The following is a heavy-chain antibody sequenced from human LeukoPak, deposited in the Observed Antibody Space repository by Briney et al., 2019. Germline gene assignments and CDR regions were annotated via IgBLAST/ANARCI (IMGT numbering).Heavy chain of an antibody. J-gene: IGHJ4*02. CDR1: GGSISSSGSY. D-gene: IGHD6-13*01. Sequence: SETLSLTCKVSGGSISSSGSYWGWIRQPPGKGLEWIGSIYYSGSTYYNPSLKSRVTISVDTSKNQFSLKLSYVTAADTAVYYCARHLSYSSNFDYWGPGTLVTVSS. CDR2: IYYSGST. V-gene: IGHV4-39*01. CDR3: ARHLSYSSNFDY.